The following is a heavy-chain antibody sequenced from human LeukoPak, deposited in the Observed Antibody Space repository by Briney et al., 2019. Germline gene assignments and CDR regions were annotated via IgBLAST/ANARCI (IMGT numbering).Heavy chain of an antibody. CDR1: GGSISSSSYY. Sequence: PSETLSLSCTVSGGSISSSSYYWGWIRQPPGKGLEWIGCIYYSGSTYYNPSVKSRVTISVDTSKNQFSLNLSSVTAADTAVYYCAKLNSNPDSTNLDVWGQGTTVTVSS. CDR2: IYYSGST. CDR3: AKLNSNPDSTNLDV. D-gene: IGHD5/OR15-5a*01. V-gene: IGHV4-39*01. J-gene: IGHJ6*02.